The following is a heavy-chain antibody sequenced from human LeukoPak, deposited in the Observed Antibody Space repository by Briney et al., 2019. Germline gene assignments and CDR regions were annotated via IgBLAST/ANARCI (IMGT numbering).Heavy chain of an antibody. D-gene: IGHD4-17*01. CDR2: IWNDGSNK. CDR3: ARDSRGDYDHVDY. J-gene: IGHJ4*02. CDR1: GFIFSSYG. V-gene: IGHV3-33*01. Sequence: PGRSLRLSCAASGFIFSSYGLHWVHQAPGKGLEWVAVIWNDGSNKYYADSVKGRFTISRDNSKNTLYLQMNSLRADDTAVYYCARDSRGDYDHVDYWGQGTLVTVSS.